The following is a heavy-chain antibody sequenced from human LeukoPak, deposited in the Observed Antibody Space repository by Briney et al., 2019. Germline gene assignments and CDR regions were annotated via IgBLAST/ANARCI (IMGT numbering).Heavy chain of an antibody. CDR3: AGGSGTYYNFDF. D-gene: IGHD3-10*01. Sequence: GGSLRLSCAASGFTFNDYYMSWIRLARGKGLEWLSYISGSRSTIYCADSVKGRFTISRDNAKDSLYLQMNNLRAEDTAVYYCAGGSGTYYNFDFWGQGTLVTVSS. CDR2: ISGSRSTI. CDR1: GFTFNDYY. J-gene: IGHJ4*02. V-gene: IGHV3-11*01.